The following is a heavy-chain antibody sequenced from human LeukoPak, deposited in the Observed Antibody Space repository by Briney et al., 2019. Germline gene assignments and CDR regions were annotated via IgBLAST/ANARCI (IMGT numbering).Heavy chain of an antibody. Sequence: QPGGSLRLSCAASGFTFSSYAMHWVRQAPGKGLEWVAVISYDGSNKYYADSVKGRFTISRDNSKNTLYLQMNSLRAEDTAVYYCARDTWYNWNDGYYYYGMDVWGQGTTVTVSS. CDR1: GFTFSSYA. CDR3: ARDTWYNWNDGYYYYGMDV. CDR2: ISYDGSNK. J-gene: IGHJ6*02. V-gene: IGHV3-30-3*01. D-gene: IGHD1-1*01.